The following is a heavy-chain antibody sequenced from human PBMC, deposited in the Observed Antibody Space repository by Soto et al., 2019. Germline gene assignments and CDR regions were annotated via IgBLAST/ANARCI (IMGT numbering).Heavy chain of an antibody. CDR3: ARDTVVVVAATYYFDY. V-gene: IGHV3-30-3*01. CDR2: ISYDGSNK. Sequence: QVQLVESGGGVVQPGRSLRLSCAASGFTFSSYAMHWVRQAPGKGLEWVAVISYDGSNKYYADSVKGRFTISRDNSKNTLYLQMNSLRAEDTALYYCARDTVVVVAATYYFDYWGQGTLVTVSS. D-gene: IGHD2-15*01. J-gene: IGHJ4*02. CDR1: GFTFSSYA.